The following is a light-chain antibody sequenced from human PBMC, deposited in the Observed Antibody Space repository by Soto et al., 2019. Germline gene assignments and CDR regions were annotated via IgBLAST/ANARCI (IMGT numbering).Light chain of an antibody. CDR3: NSYTSRYTFV. CDR1: SGDVGGYNY. V-gene: IGLV2-14*01. CDR2: EVN. Sequence: QSVLTQPASVSGSPGQSITISCTGTSGDVGGYNYVSWYQQHPGKAPKLMIYEVNNRPSEVSNRFSGSKSGNTASLTISVLQPEDEADYYCNSYTSRYTFVLGTGTKVTVL. J-gene: IGLJ1*01.